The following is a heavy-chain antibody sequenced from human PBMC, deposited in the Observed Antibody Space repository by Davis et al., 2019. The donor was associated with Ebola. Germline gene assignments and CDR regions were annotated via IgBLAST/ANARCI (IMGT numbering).Heavy chain of an antibody. V-gene: IGHV3-11*01. CDR2: ITSSGKTR. Sequence: GESLNISCASSGFALSANYMSWIRQAPGKGLEWVAYITSSGKTRYYADPVQGRFTISRDNAKNSLYLRLNSLRAEDTALYHCARVNAVTGYSRFDSWGQGTLVTVSS. D-gene: IGHD3-9*01. CDR3: ARVNAVTGYSRFDS. CDR1: GFALSANY. J-gene: IGHJ5*01.